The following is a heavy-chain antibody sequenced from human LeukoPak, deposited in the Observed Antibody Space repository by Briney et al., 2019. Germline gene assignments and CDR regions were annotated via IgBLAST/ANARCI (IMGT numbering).Heavy chain of an antibody. Sequence: GASVKVSCEASGYTFTGYYMHWVRQAPGQGLEWMGWINPNSGGTNYAQKFQDRVTMTRDTSISTAYMELSRLRSDDTAMYYCARGQVGGGAIFDYWGQGTLVTVSS. CDR3: ARGQVGGGAIFDY. J-gene: IGHJ4*02. V-gene: IGHV1-2*02. CDR1: GYTFTGYY. D-gene: IGHD1-26*01. CDR2: INPNSGGT.